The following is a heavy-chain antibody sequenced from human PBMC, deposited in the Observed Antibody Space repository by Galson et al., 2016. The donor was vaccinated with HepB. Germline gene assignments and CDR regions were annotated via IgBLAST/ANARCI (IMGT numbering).Heavy chain of an antibody. CDR3: ARDLWGDCRTTTCSHLDS. Sequence: SLRLSCAASGFTFSRFGMHWVRQAPGKGLESVAVIWFDGRDASYGDSVKGRFTISKDNSNNMLYLQMNSLRVEDTAVYYCARDLWGDCRTTTCSHLDSRGQGTLVTVSS. D-gene: IGHD1-14*01. V-gene: IGHV3-33*01. CDR1: GFTFSRFG. J-gene: IGHJ4*02. CDR2: IWFDGRDA.